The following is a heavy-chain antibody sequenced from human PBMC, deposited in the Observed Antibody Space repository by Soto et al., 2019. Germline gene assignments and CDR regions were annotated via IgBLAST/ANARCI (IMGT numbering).Heavy chain of an antibody. Sequence: QVQLVESGGGVVQPGRSLRLSCAASGFTFSSYAMHWVRQAPGKGLEWVAVISYDGSNKYYADSVKGRFTISRDNSKNTLYLQMNSLRAEDTAVYYCARGAGYDSIGYYRDYFDYWGQGTLVTVSS. CDR1: GFTFSSYA. CDR2: ISYDGSNK. V-gene: IGHV3-30-3*01. J-gene: IGHJ4*02. CDR3: ARGAGYDSIGYYRDYFDY. D-gene: IGHD3-22*01.